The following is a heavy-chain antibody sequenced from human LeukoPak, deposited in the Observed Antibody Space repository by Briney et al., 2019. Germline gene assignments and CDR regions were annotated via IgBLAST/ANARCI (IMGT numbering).Heavy chain of an antibody. CDR3: ARDRETYYDILTGYYTLGDAFDI. V-gene: IGHV3-74*01. CDR1: GFTFSTYW. CDR2: INRDGRST. Sequence: GGSLRLSCAASGFTFSTYWMHWVRQAPGKGLVWVSRINRDGRSTSYADSVKGRFTISRDNAKNTLYLQMNSLRAEDTAVYYCARDRETYYDILTGYYTLGDAFDIWGQRTMVTVSS. J-gene: IGHJ3*02. D-gene: IGHD3-9*01.